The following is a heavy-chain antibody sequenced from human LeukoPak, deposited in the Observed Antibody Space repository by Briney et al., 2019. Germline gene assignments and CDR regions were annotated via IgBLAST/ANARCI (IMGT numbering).Heavy chain of an antibody. Sequence: SETLSLTCVMYGVSFTGYYWSWIRQSPGKGLEWLGEISPRGTKYNPSLKSRVTISLDTTKNQFSLILSSVTAADAAVYFCASDSYSSIGYFWRQGTLVTVSS. CDR3: ASDSYSSIGYF. CDR2: ISPRGT. V-gene: IGHV4-34*01. D-gene: IGHD6-13*01. CDR1: GVSFTGYY. J-gene: IGHJ4*02.